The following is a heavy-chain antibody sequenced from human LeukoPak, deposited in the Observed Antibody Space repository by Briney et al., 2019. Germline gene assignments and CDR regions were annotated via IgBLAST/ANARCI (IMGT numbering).Heavy chain of an antibody. Sequence: GGSLRLSCAASGFTFSSYSMNWVRQAPGKGLEWVSSTSSSSSYIYYADSVKGRFTISRDNAKNSLYLQMNSLRAEDTAVYYCARLGDYGGYDARAGYYGMDVWGKGTTVTVSS. D-gene: IGHD4-17*01. CDR2: TSSSSSYI. V-gene: IGHV3-21*01. J-gene: IGHJ6*04. CDR3: ARLGDYGGYDARAGYYGMDV. CDR1: GFTFSSYS.